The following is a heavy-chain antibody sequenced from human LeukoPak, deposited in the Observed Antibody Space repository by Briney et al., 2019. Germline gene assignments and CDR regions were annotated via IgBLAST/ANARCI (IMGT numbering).Heavy chain of an antibody. CDR3: ARDYDILTGDSAGGAFDI. CDR2: IYTSGST. CDR1: GGSISSYY. Sequence: PSETLSLTCTVSGGSISSYYWSWIRQPAGKGLEWIGRIYTSGSTNYNSSLKSRVTMSVDTSKNQFSLKLSSATAADTAVYYCARDYDILTGDSAGGAFDIWGQGTMVTVSS. V-gene: IGHV4-4*07. D-gene: IGHD3-9*01. J-gene: IGHJ3*02.